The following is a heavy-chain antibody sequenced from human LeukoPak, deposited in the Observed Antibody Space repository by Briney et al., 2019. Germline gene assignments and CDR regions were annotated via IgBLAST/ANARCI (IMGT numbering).Heavy chain of an antibody. CDR1: GYTLTELS. CDR3: ARDRGPYSSSSFQGWFDP. D-gene: IGHD6-6*01. V-gene: IGHV1-24*01. Sequence: GASVKVSCKVSGYTLTELSMHWVRQAPGKGLEWMGGFDPEDGETIYAQKFQGRVTMTEDTSTDTAYMELSSLRSEDTAVYYCARDRGPYSSSSFQGWFDPWGRGTLVTVSS. J-gene: IGHJ5*02. CDR2: FDPEDGET.